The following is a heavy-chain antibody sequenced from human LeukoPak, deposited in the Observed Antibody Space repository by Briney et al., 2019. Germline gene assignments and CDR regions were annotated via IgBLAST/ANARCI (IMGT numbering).Heavy chain of an antibody. CDR3: ARDGIAVAATHYYGMDV. J-gene: IGHJ6*02. CDR2: IYYSGST. V-gene: IGHV4-59*12. CDR1: GGSISSYY. D-gene: IGHD6-19*01. Sequence: PSETLSLTCTVSGGSISSYYWSWIRQPPGKGLEWIGYIYYSGSTNYNPSLKSRVTVSLDTSKSQFSLKLSSVTAADTAVYYCARDGIAVAATHYYGMDVWGQGTTVTVSS.